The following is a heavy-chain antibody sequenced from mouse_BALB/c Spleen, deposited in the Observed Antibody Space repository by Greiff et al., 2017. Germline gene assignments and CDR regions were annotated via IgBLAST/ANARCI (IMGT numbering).Heavy chain of an antibody. CDR1: GYTFTSYT. V-gene: IGHV1-4*01. D-gene: IGHD2-12*01. CDR2: INPSSGYT. CDR3: ARALLGYYYAMDY. J-gene: IGHJ4*01. Sequence: VKLMESGAELARPGASVKMSCKASGYTFTSYTMHWVKQRPGQGLEWIGYINPSSGYTNYNQKFKDKATLTADKSSSTAYMQLSSLTSEDSAVYYCARALLGYYYAMDYWGQGTSVTVSS.